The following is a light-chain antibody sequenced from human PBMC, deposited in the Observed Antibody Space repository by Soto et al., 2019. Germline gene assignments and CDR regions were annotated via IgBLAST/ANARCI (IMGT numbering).Light chain of an antibody. Sequence: EVVLTQSPVTLSLSPGERATLSCRASQGVDSYVAWYQHKPGHLPRLLIYDTSNRAAGVPVRFSGSGSETDFTLTINGLEPDDFAVYYCQQRSTWPALTFGGGTKVEV. V-gene: IGKV3-11*01. CDR2: DTS. J-gene: IGKJ4*01. CDR1: QGVDSY. CDR3: QQRSTWPALT.